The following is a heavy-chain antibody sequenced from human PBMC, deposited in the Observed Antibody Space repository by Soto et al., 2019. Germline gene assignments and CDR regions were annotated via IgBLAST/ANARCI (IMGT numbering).Heavy chain of an antibody. Sequence: SVKVSCKASGGTFSSYAISWVRQAPGQGLEWMGGIIPIFGTANYAQKFQGRVTITADESTSTAYMELSSLRSEDTAVYYCASQPHPHYYDSSGTEYFQHWGQGTLVTV. CDR3: ASQPHPHYYDSSGTEYFQH. D-gene: IGHD3-22*01. V-gene: IGHV1-69*13. J-gene: IGHJ1*01. CDR2: IIPIFGTA. CDR1: GGTFSSYA.